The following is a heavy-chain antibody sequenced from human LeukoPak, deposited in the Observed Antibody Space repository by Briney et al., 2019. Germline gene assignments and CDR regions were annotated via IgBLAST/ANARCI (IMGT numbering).Heavy chain of an antibody. CDR1: GGTFSSYA. J-gene: IGHJ5*02. Sequence: GASVKVSCKASGGTFSSYAISWVRQAPGQGLEWMGGIIPIFGTANYAQKFQGRVTITRDTSASTAYMELSSLRSEDTAVYYCARERRIFLNWFDPWGQGTLVTVSS. V-gene: IGHV1-69*05. CDR3: ARERRIFLNWFDP. D-gene: IGHD2-15*01. CDR2: IIPIFGTA.